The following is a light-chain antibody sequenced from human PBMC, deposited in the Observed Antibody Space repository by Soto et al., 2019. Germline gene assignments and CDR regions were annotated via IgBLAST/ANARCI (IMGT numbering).Light chain of an antibody. CDR1: QSVSSY. Sequence: EIVMTQSPATLSVSPGERATLSCRASQSVSSYLAWYQQKPGQAPRLLIYGASTRATAIPARFTGSGSGTEFTLTISSLQSEDFALYYCQQYKNWPRTFGQGTKVDIK. J-gene: IGKJ1*01. V-gene: IGKV3-15*01. CDR2: GAS. CDR3: QQYKNWPRT.